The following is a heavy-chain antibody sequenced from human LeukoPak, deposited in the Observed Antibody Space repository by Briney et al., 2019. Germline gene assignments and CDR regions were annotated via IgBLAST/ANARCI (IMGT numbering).Heavy chain of an antibody. D-gene: IGHD2-15*01. CDR2: ISYDASNK. V-gene: IGHV3-30-3*01. J-gene: IGHJ4*02. CDR3: SRDRGYCSGGSCYEFDH. Sequence: GWSLRLSCAASGFSLSSYAMHWVRQTPGKGLEWVAVISYDASNKYYADSVKGRFTISRDNSKKTLYLQVNSLRGDDTAVYFCSRDRGYCSGGSCYEFDHWGQGTLVTVSS. CDR1: GFSLSSYA.